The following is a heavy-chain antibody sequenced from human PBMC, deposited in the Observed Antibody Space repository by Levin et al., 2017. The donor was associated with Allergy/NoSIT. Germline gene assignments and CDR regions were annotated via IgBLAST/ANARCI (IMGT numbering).Heavy chain of an antibody. CDR2: FDPEYGET. CDR3: AILDSGYDGGMDV. V-gene: IGHV1-24*01. Sequence: GESLKISCKVSGYSLTKLSIHWVRQAPGKGPEWMGGFDPEYGETIYGKRVQGRVTMTEDTSTSPSYMELRRLTSEDTAVYYCAILDSGYDGGMDVWGQGTTVTVSS. D-gene: IGHD5-12*01. CDR1: GYSLTKLS. J-gene: IGHJ6*02.